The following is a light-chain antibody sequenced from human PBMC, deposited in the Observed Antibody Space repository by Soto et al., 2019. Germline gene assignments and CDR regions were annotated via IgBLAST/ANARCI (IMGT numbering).Light chain of an antibody. Sequence: QSVLTQPASMSGSPGQSITISFTGTSSDVDGYNYVSWYQQHPGKAPKLMIYEVSNPPSGVSNRFSGSKSGTTASLTISGLQAQYEADYYCRAYTSSITHVVGAGTKVSVL. CDR1: SSDVDGYNY. CDR3: RAYTSSITHV. V-gene: IGLV2-14*01. J-gene: IGLJ1*01. CDR2: EVS.